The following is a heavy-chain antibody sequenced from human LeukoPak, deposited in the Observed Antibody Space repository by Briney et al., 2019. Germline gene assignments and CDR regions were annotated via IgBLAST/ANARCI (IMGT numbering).Heavy chain of an antibody. J-gene: IGHJ4*02. CDR2: ISPSGDIT. D-gene: IGHD3-22*01. V-gene: IGHV3-23*01. Sequence: PGGSLRLSCAASGFIFSSHGMNWVRQAPGKGLEWVSGISPSGDITYYADSVKGRFTISRDNSKNTVYLQMDSLRFEDAAVYYCAKFDRGYLYYFDYWGQGTLVTVSS. CDR1: GFIFSSHG. CDR3: AKFDRGYLYYFDY.